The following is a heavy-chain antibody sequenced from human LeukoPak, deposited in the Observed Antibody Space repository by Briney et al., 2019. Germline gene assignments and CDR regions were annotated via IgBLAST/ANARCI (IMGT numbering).Heavy chain of an antibody. V-gene: IGHV1-18*01. J-gene: IGHJ4*02. CDR2: ISAYNGNT. CDR1: GYTFTNYS. CDR3: ARAPAGDYGDLFDY. Sequence: GASVKVSCKASGYTFTNYSISWVRQAPGQGLEWMGWISAYNGNTNYAQKLQGRVTMTTDTSTSTAYMELRSLRSDDTAVYYSARAPAGDYGDLFDYWGQGTLVTVSS. D-gene: IGHD4-17*01.